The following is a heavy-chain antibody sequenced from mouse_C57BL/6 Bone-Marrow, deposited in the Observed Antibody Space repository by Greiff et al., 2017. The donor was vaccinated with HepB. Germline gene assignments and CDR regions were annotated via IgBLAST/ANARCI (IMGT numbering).Heavy chain of an antibody. J-gene: IGHJ1*03. CDR2: ISDGGSYT. D-gene: IGHD2-5*01. V-gene: IGHV5-4*03. Sequence: EVKLEESGGGLVKPGGSLKLSCAASGFTFSSYAMSWVRQTPEKRLEWVATISDGGSYTYYPDNVKGRFTISRDNAKNNLYLQMSHLKSEDRAMYYCARGGRTIVTTGYFNVWGTGTTVTVSS. CDR3: ARGGRTIVTTGYFNV. CDR1: GFTFSSYA.